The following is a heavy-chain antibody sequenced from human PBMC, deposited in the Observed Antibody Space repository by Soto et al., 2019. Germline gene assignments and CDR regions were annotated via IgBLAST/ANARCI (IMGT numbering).Heavy chain of an antibody. D-gene: IGHD2-2*01. CDR1: GYTFNTFG. Sequence: IQLVQSAGEVKRPGASVKVSCKASGYTFNTFGITWVRQAPGQGLEWMGCVSGYSDKRDYSRKLQDRITLTADPSTNTAYMALSRQRSDDTAVYYSARYWAKYLGANDFWGQGTMVTVSS. V-gene: IGHV1-18*01. CDR2: VSGYSDKR. CDR3: ARYWAKYLGANDF. J-gene: IGHJ4*02.